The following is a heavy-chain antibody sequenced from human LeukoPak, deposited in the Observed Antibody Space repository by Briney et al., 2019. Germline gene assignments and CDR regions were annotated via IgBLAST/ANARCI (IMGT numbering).Heavy chain of an antibody. CDR2: IQQDGSEK. J-gene: IGHJ4*02. V-gene: IGHV3-7*01. CDR1: GFTFKAYW. D-gene: IGHD5-18*01. CDR3: ARLRYTYGKNFDH. Sequence: PGGSPRLSCAASGFTFKAYWMSWVRQAPGTGLEWVANIQQDGSEKNYVDSVKGRFTISRDNARNSLYLEMNSLRAADTAVYYCARLRYTYGKNFDHWGQGTLVTVSS.